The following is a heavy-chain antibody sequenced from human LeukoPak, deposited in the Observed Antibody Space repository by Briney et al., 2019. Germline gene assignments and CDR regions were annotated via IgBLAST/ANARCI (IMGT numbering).Heavy chain of an antibody. CDR3: VIEPLAHIWPLNPVGDY. CDR1: SFSFYRHW. V-gene: IGHV3-74*01. D-gene: IGHD1-26*01. Sequence: GGPLRLSCAASSFSFYRHWMHGVRQAPGKGLVWVSRINSDGSSTSYADSVKGRFTISRDNAKNTLYLQMNSLRAEDTAVYYCVIEPLAHIWPLNPVGDYWGQGTLVTVSS. J-gene: IGHJ4*02. CDR2: INSDGSST.